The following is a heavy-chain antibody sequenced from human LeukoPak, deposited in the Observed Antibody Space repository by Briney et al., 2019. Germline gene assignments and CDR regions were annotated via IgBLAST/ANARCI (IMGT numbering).Heavy chain of an antibody. V-gene: IGHV3-74*01. CDR3: ARGGGYSYGSVDY. Sequence: GGSLRLSCGASGFTFSSYWMHWVRQAPGKGLVWVSRINSDRSSTSYADSVKGRFTISRDNAKNTLYLQMNSLRAEDTAVYYCARGGGYSYGSVDYWGQGTLVTVSS. CDR1: GFTFSSYW. CDR2: INSDRSST. D-gene: IGHD5-18*01. J-gene: IGHJ4*02.